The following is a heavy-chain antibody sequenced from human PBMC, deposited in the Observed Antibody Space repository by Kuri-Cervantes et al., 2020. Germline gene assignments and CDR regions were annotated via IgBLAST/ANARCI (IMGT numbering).Heavy chain of an antibody. V-gene: IGHV1-2*02. CDR2: ISPYNGNT. D-gene: IGHD3-16*01. J-gene: IGHJ6*02. Sequence: ASVKVSCKASGYTFTNYGVTWVRQAPGQGLEWMGWISPYNGNTNYAQKFQGRVTMTRDTSISTAYMELSRLRSDDTAVYYCARGPTPGITLIGHYYYYYGMDVWGQGTTVTVSS. CDR3: ARGPTPGITLIGHYYYYYGMDV. CDR1: GYTFTNYG.